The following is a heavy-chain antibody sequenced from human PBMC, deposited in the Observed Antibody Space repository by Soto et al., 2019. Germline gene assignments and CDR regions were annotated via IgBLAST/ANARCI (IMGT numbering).Heavy chain of an antibody. Sequence: QVQLVQYGAEVKKPGASVKVSCKASGYSFTSYGISWVRQAPGQGLEWMGWISAYNDNKKYAQKLQGRVTMTTDTSTSTAYMELRSLRSEDTAVYYCARDLGQQLVDYWGQGTLVTVSS. J-gene: IGHJ4*02. D-gene: IGHD6-13*01. CDR3: ARDLGQQLVDY. V-gene: IGHV1-18*01. CDR2: ISAYNDNK. CDR1: GYSFTSYG.